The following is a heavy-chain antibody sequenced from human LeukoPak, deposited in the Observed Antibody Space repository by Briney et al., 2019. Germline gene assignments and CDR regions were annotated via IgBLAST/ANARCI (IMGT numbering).Heavy chain of an antibody. Sequence: SETLSLTCAVYGGSFSGYYWSWIRQPPGKGLEWIGEINHSGSTNYNPSLKSRVTISVDTSKNQFSLKLSSVTAADTAVYYCARGLIAGSKNYFDYWGQGTLVTVPS. V-gene: IGHV4-34*01. CDR1: GGSFSGYY. D-gene: IGHD3-10*01. J-gene: IGHJ4*02. CDR2: INHSGST. CDR3: ARGLIAGSKNYFDY.